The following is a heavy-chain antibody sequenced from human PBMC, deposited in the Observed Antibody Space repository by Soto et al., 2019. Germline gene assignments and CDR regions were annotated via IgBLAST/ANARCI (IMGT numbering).Heavy chain of an antibody. CDR3: AKSRRDGYNDCFDY. Sequence: RSSLSLSCAASVFVLNSYAMSWVRQAPGRGLEWLSHMNSGGEMIRFADSVKGRFTISRDNSNNKVYLQMNSLRAEETAVYYCAKSRRDGYNDCFDYWGQGMQVTVSS. D-gene: IGHD5-12*01. J-gene: IGHJ4*02. CDR2: MNSGGEMI. V-gene: IGHV3-23*01. CDR1: VFVLNSYA.